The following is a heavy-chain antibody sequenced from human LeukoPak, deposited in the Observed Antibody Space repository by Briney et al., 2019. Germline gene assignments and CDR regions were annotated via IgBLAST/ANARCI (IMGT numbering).Heavy chain of an antibody. D-gene: IGHD3-10*01. Sequence: PSETLSLTCAVSGGSISSSSWWSWVRQPPGKGLEWIGEIYHSGSTNYNPSLKSRVTISVDKSKNQFSLKLSSVTAADTAVYYCARDHVTMVRGATYYYGMDVWGQGTTVTVSS. CDR1: GGSISSSSW. V-gene: IGHV4-4*02. CDR3: ARDHVTMVRGATYYYGMDV. J-gene: IGHJ6*02. CDR2: IYHSGST.